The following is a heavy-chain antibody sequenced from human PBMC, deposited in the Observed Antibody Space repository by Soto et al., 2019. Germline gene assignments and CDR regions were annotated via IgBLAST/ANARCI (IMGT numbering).Heavy chain of an antibody. CDR3: ASWGITIKTYGMDV. J-gene: IGHJ6*02. V-gene: IGHV5-10-1*01. CDR2: IDPSDSYT. Sequence: GESLKISSKGSGYSFTSYWISWVRKMPGKGLEWMGRIDPSDSYTNYSPSFQGHVTISADKSISTAYLQWSSLKASDTAMYYCASWGITIKTYGMDVWGQGTTVTVSS. D-gene: IGHD3-3*01. CDR1: GYSFTSYW.